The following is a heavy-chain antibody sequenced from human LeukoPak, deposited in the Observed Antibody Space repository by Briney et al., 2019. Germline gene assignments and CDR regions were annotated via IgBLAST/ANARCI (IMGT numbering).Heavy chain of an antibody. D-gene: IGHD4-17*01. V-gene: IGHV1-2*02. Sequence: GASVKVSCKASGYTFTGYYMHWVRQAPGQGLEWMGWINPNSGGTNYAQKFQGRVTMTRDTSISIAYMELSRLRSDDTAVYYCARNLFYGDYYDYWGQGTLVTVSS. CDR2: INPNSGGT. CDR3: ARNLFYGDYYDY. J-gene: IGHJ4*02. CDR1: GYTFTGYY.